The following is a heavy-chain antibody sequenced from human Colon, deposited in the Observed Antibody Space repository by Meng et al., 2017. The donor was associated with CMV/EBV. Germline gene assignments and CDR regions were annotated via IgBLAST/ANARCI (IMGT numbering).Heavy chain of an antibody. J-gene: IGHJ4*02. D-gene: IGHD3-10*01. Sequence: GESLKISCAASGFTFSSYAMTWVRQAPGKGLEWVSLISGSGDIPYYADSVKGRFTISRDNSKNTLFLQIDSLRAEDTAVYYCAKGGDYYASGTYSRFDYWGQGTLVTVSS. CDR3: AKGGDYYASGTYSRFDY. V-gene: IGHV3-23*01. CDR2: ISGSGDIP. CDR1: GFTFSSYA.